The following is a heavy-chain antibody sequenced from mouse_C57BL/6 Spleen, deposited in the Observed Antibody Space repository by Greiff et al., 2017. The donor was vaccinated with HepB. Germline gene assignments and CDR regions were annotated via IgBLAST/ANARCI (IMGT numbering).Heavy chain of an antibody. Sequence: VQLQQSGPELVKPGASVKISCKASGYAFSSSWMNWVKLRPGKGLEWIGRIYPGDGDTNYNGKFKGQATLTADKSSSTAYMQLSSLTSEDSAVYCCARSPYYYAMDYWGQGTSVTVSS. CDR3: ARSPYYYAMDY. V-gene: IGHV1-82*01. CDR1: GYAFSSSW. J-gene: IGHJ4*01. CDR2: IYPGDGDT.